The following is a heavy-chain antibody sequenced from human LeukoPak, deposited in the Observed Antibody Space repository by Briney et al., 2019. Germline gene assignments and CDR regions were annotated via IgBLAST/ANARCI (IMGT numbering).Heavy chain of an antibody. V-gene: IGHV3-30*02. J-gene: IGHJ5*02. Sequence: GGSLRLSCAASGFIFSSYAMHWVRQAPGKGLEWVAFIRYDGSNKYYADSVKGRFTISRDNSKNTLYLQMNSLRAEDTAVYYCAKQASYDHTVDPFGWFDPWGQGTLVTVSS. D-gene: IGHD3-3*01. CDR3: AKQASYDHTVDPFGWFDP. CDR2: IRYDGSNK. CDR1: GFIFSSYA.